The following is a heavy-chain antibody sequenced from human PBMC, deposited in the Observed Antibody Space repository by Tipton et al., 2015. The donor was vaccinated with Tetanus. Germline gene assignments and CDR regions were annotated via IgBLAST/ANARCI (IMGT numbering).Heavy chain of an antibody. CDR2: IAGSGGLK. V-gene: IGHV3-48*01. J-gene: IGHJ6*02. CDR1: GFSFSIYS. Sequence: GSLRLSCVASGFSFSIYSMNWVRQAPGKGLEWVSYIAGSGGLKYYSDSVKGRFTVSRDNAKNFLYLQMNSLTVEDTAVYYCASRCSSPSCAGTSSSDMDVWGQGTTVTVSS. CDR3: ASRCSSPSCAGTSSSDMDV. D-gene: IGHD2-2*01.